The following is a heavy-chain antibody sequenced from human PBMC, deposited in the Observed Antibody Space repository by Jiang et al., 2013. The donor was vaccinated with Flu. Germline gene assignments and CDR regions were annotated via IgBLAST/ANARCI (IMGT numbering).Heavy chain of an antibody. Sequence: ELLKPSETLSLTCTVSGGSISSSSYYWGWIRQPPGKGLEWIGSIYYSGSTYYNPSLKSRVTISVDTSKNQFSLKLSSVTAADTAVYYCARLRRVRGVIHFDYWGQGTLVTVSS. D-gene: IGHD3-10*01. V-gene: IGHV4-39*01. CDR3: ARLRRVRGVIHFDY. J-gene: IGHJ4*02. CDR1: GGSISSSSYY. CDR2: IYYSGST.